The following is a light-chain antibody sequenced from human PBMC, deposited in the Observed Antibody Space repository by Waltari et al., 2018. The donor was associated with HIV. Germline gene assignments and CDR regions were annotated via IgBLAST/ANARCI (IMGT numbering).Light chain of an antibody. Sequence: QSALTQPASVSGSPGQSLTISCTGTSRDVGGYNYVSWYQQHPGKAPKLMIYDVSNRPSGVSNRFSGSKSGNTASLTISGLQAEDEADYYCSSYTSSSPYAFGTGTKVTVL. CDR2: DVS. J-gene: IGLJ1*01. CDR1: SRDVGGYNY. CDR3: SSYTSSSPYA. V-gene: IGLV2-14*03.